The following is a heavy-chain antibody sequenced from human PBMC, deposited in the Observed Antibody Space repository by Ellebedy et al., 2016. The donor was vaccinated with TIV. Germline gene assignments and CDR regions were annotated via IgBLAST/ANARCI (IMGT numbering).Heavy chain of an antibody. D-gene: IGHD6-6*01. CDR3: ANLLVRQLVPDDY. Sequence: PGGSLRLSCVASGFTFSSYAMSWVRQAPGKGLEWVSAISGSGGSTYYADSVKGRFTISRDNSKNTLYLQMNSLRAEDTAVYYCANLLVRQLVPDDYWGQGTLVTVSS. CDR1: GFTFSSYA. CDR2: ISGSGGST. V-gene: IGHV3-23*01. J-gene: IGHJ4*02.